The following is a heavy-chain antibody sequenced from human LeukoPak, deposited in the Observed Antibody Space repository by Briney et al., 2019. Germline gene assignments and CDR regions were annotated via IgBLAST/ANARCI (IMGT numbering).Heavy chain of an antibody. Sequence: PGGSLRLSCAASGFTFSSYSMNWVRQAPGKGLEWVSSISSSSSYIYYADSVKGRFTISRDNAKNSLYLQMNSLRAEDTAVYYCARKGLGGNAELSYYYYYMDVWGKGTTVTISS. D-gene: IGHD2/OR15-2a*01. J-gene: IGHJ6*03. CDR3: ARKGLGGNAELSYYYYYMDV. CDR1: GFTFSSYS. V-gene: IGHV3-21*01. CDR2: ISSSSSYI.